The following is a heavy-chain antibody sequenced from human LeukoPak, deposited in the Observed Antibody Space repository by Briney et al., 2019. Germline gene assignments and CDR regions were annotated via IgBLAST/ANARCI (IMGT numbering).Heavy chain of an antibody. J-gene: IGHJ4*02. V-gene: IGHV3-23*01. CDR2: ISDGSRDT. CDR1: GFTFSSFT. Sequence: GGSLRLSCATSGFTFSSFTMNWVRQAPGKGLEWVSTISDGSRDTHYAGSVKGRFTISRDDSQNIVYLQMDSLRAEDTALYYCTTRLRSHFDYWSQGTQVTVSS. D-gene: IGHD5-12*01. CDR3: TTRLRSHFDY.